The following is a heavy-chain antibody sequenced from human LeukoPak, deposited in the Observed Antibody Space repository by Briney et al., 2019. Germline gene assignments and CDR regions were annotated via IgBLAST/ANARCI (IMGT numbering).Heavy chain of an antibody. Sequence: SETLSLTCTVSGGSISSSSYYWGWIRQPPGKGLEWIGSIYYSGSTYYNPSLKSRVTISVGRSKNQFSLKLSSVTAADTAVYYCARGPLHSSSWYATDYWGQGTLVTVSS. V-gene: IGHV4-39*07. D-gene: IGHD6-13*01. CDR1: GGSISSSSYY. CDR2: IYYSGST. CDR3: ARGPLHSSSWYATDY. J-gene: IGHJ4*02.